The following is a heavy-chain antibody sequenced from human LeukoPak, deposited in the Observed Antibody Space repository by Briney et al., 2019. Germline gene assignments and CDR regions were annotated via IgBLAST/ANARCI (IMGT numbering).Heavy chain of an antibody. Sequence: GGSLRLSCAASGFTFSIYGMNWVRQAPGKGLEWVSYIDSSSSTIHYADSVRGRFTISRDNAKNSLYLQMNSLRTEDTAVYYCARADWDTAMIDYWGQGTLVTVSS. CDR2: IDSSSSTI. CDR1: GFTFSIYG. J-gene: IGHJ4*02. CDR3: ARADWDTAMIDY. D-gene: IGHD5-18*01. V-gene: IGHV3-48*04.